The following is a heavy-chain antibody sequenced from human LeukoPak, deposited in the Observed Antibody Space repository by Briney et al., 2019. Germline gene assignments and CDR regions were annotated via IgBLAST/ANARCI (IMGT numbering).Heavy chain of an antibody. V-gene: IGHV4-59*01. Sequence: SETLSLTCTVSGGSISRYYWSWIRQPPGKGLEWIGYIYYSGSTNYNPSLTSRVTISVDTSKNQFSLKLSSVTAADTAVYYCARFRWLGFDYWGQGTLVTVSS. J-gene: IGHJ4*02. CDR1: GGSISRYY. CDR2: IYYSGST. D-gene: IGHD6-19*01. CDR3: ARFRWLGFDY.